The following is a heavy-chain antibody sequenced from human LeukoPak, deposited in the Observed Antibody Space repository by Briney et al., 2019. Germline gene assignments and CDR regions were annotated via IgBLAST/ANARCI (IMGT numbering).Heavy chain of an antibody. Sequence: GASVKVSCKVSGYTLTELSMHWVRQAPGKGLEWMGRIIPILGIANYAQKFQGRVTITADKSTSTAYMELSSLRSEDTAVYYCARGSLSGNGGVAFDYWGQGTLVTVSS. CDR2: IIPILGIA. J-gene: IGHJ4*02. CDR3: ARGSLSGNGGVAFDY. CDR1: GYTLTELS. V-gene: IGHV1-69*02. D-gene: IGHD3-16*01.